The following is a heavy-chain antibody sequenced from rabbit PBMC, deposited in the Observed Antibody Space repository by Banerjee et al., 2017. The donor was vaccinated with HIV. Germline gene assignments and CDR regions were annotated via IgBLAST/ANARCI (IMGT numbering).Heavy chain of an antibody. J-gene: IGHJ4*01. V-gene: IGHV1S45*01. Sequence: QEQLVESGGGLVKPEGSLTLTCTASGFSFSSDYDMCWVRQAPGKGLEWIGCINTSSGNTVYATWAKGRFTISKTSWTTVTLQMTSLTAADTATYFCARYSSGWDYFDLWGQGTLVTVS. CDR2: INTSSGNT. CDR1: GFSFSSDYD. D-gene: IGHD4-1*01. CDR3: ARYSSGWDYFDL.